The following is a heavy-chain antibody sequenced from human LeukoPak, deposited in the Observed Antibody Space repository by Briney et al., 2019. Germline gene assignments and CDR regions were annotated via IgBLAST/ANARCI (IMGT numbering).Heavy chain of an antibody. D-gene: IGHD6-13*01. J-gene: IGHJ4*02. CDR2: ISSDGSST. CDR3: ARDSIVADGDFHY. V-gene: IGHV3-74*01. Sequence: GGSLRLSCAASGFTFSNYWMHWVRQAPGKGLVWVSRISSDGSSTLYADSPKGRFTTSRDNAKNTLYLEMNSLRAEDTGVYYCARDSIVADGDFHYWGQGTLVTVSS. CDR1: GFTFSNYW.